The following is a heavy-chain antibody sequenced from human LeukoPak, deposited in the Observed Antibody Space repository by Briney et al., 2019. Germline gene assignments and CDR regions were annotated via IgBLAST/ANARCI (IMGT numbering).Heavy chain of an antibody. CDR1: GFTFSSYW. CDR3: ARDRAWNYFDY. Sequence: GGSLRLSCAASGFTFSSYWMHWVRQAPGKGLVWVSRINSDGSSTSYADSVKGRFTISRDNSKNTLYLQMDSLRAEDTAVYYCARDRAWNYFDYWGQGTLVTVSS. D-gene: IGHD3-3*01. J-gene: IGHJ4*02. CDR2: INSDGSST. V-gene: IGHV3-74*01.